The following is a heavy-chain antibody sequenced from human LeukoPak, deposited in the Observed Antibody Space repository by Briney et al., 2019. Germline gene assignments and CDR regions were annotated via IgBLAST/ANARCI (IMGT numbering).Heavy chain of an antibody. CDR1: GGSFSGYY. CDR3: ARARQKDSNYEMDV. CDR2: INHSGST. Sequence: SETLSLTCAVYGGSFSGYYWSWIRQAPGKGLEWIGEINHSGSTNYNPSLKSRVTISVDTSKNQFSLKLSSVTAADTAVYYCARARQKDSNYEMDVWGKGTTVTVSS. V-gene: IGHV4-34*01. D-gene: IGHD4-11*01. J-gene: IGHJ6*04.